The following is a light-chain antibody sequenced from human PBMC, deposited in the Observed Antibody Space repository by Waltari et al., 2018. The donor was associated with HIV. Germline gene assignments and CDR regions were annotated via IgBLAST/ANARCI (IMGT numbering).Light chain of an antibody. CDR1: SSDIGEYNY. J-gene: IGLJ3*02. V-gene: IGLV2-14*01. CDR2: DFS. Sequence: QSALTQPASVSGSPGQSITISCTGTSSDIGEYNYFSWFQHHPTQSPKLIIFDFSYRHSGVSKRFCGSKSGKSASLTISGLQAEDEADYYCSSYTTIYTWVFGGGTKLTVL. CDR3: SSYTTIYTWV.